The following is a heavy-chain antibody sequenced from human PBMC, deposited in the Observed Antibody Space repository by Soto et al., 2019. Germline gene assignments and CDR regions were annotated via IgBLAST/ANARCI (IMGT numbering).Heavy chain of an antibody. CDR2: IIPIFGTA. CDR1: GGTFSSYA. V-gene: IGHV1-69*01. CDR3: ARESAVRSSRFDAFDI. D-gene: IGHD1-1*01. J-gene: IGHJ3*02. Sequence: QVQLVQSGAEVKKPGSSVTVSCKASGGTFSSYAISWVRQAPGQGLEWMGGIIPIFGTANYAQKFQGRVTITADESTSTAYMELSSLRSEDTAVYYCARESAVRSSRFDAFDIWGQGTMVTVSS.